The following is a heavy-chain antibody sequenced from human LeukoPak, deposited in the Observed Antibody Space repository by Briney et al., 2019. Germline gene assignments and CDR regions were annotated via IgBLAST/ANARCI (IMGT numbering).Heavy chain of an antibody. J-gene: IGHJ3*02. CDR1: AFTFSTYS. Sequence: PGGSLRLSCAASAFTFSTYSMNWVRQAPGKGLEWVSSISSNSSYISYADSVKGRFTISTDNAKNSLYLQMNSLRPEDTAVYYCARDSLISYDSSGYYYPGAFDIWGQGTMVSVSS. CDR2: ISSNSSYI. CDR3: ARDSLISYDSSGYYYPGAFDI. V-gene: IGHV3-21*01. D-gene: IGHD3-22*01.